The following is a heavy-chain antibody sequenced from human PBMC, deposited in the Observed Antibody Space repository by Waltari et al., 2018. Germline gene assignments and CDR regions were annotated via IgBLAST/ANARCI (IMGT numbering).Heavy chain of an antibody. V-gene: IGHV4-39*01. J-gene: IGHJ4*02. CDR2: IYYSGST. CDR3: ARPLSSSWYGVGY. CDR1: GCSISSSSYY. D-gene: IGHD6-13*01. Sequence: QLQLQESGPGLVKPSETLSLTCTVSGCSISSSSYYWGWIRQPPGKGLEWIGRIYYSGSTYYNPSLKSRVTISVDTSKNQFSLKLSSVTAADTAVYYCARPLSSSWYGVGYWGQGTLVTVSS.